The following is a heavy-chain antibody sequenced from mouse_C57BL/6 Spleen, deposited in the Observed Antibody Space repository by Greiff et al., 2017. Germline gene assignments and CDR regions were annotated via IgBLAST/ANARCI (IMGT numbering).Heavy chain of an antibody. CDR1: GYTFTTYP. CDR3: ARGDLDGGDFDY. V-gene: IGHV1-47*01. Sequence: VQLQQSGAELVKPGASVKMSCKASGYTFTTYPIEWMKQNHGKSLEWIGNFHPYNDDTKYNEKFKGKATLTVEKSSSTVYLEISRLTSADSAVYYGARGDLDGGDFDYWGQGTTLTVSS. CDR2: FHPYNDDT. J-gene: IGHJ2*01.